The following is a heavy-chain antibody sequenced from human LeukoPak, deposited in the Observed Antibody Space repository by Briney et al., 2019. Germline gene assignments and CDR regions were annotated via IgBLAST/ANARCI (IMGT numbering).Heavy chain of an antibody. D-gene: IGHD1-26*01. CDR1: GFTFSSYA. CDR2: ISYDGSNK. CDR3: ARGSKWWELDY. Sequence: GGSLRLSCAASGFTFSSYAMHWVRQAPGKGLEWVAVISYDGSNKYYADSVKGRFTISRDNSKDTLYLQMNSLRAEDTAVYYCARGSKWWELDYWGQGTLVTVSS. V-gene: IGHV3-30*04. J-gene: IGHJ4*02.